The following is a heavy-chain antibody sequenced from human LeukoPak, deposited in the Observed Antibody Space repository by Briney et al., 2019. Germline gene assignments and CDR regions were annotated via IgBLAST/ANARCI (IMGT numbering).Heavy chain of an antibody. J-gene: IGHJ3*02. CDR3: ARADFTGPTADAFDI. D-gene: IGHD1-26*01. V-gene: IGHV3-53*01. CDR2: IYVVGTT. Sequence: GGSLRLSCAVYGFTVSSNYMSWVRQAPGKGLEYVSVIYVVGTTFYADSVKGRFTISRDDSENTLYLQMNSLRADDTAIYYCARADFTGPTADAFDIWGQGTMVTVSS. CDR1: GFTVSSNY.